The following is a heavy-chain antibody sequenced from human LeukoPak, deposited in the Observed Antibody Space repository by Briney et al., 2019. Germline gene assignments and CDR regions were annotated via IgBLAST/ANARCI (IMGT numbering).Heavy chain of an antibody. D-gene: IGHD3-9*01. CDR2: ISGSGGST. CDR3: ASLPLEGYFDWLLPTNFDY. J-gene: IGHJ4*02. CDR1: GFTFSSYA. Sequence: GGSLRLSCAASGFTFSSYAMSWVRQAPGQGLEWVSAISGSGGSTYYADSVKGRFTISRDNSKNTLYLQINSLRAEDTAVYYCASLPLEGYFDWLLPTNFDYWGQGTLVTVSS. V-gene: IGHV3-23*01.